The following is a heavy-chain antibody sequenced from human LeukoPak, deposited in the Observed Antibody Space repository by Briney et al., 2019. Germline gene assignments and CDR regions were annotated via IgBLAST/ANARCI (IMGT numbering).Heavy chain of an antibody. J-gene: IGHJ4*02. Sequence: SVKVSCKASGGTFSSYAISWVRQAPGQGLEWMGGIIPIFGTANYAQKFQGRVTITADESTSTAYMELSSLRSEDTAVYYCARFPPREPKTGTSPSYYFDYWGQGTLVTVSS. CDR1: GGTFSSYA. CDR3: ARFPPREPKTGTSPSYYFDY. V-gene: IGHV1-69*01. CDR2: IIPIFGTA. D-gene: IGHD7-27*01.